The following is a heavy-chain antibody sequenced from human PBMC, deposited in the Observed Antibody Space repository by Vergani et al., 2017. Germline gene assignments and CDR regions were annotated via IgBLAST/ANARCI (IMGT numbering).Heavy chain of an antibody. CDR3: ARGRRIAAAPRPADY. V-gene: IGHV4-34*01. J-gene: IGHJ4*02. CDR1: GGSFSGYY. D-gene: IGHD6-13*01. CDR2: INHSGST. Sequence: QVQLQQWGAGLLKPSETLSLTCAVYGGSFSGYYWSWIRQPPGKGLEWIGEINHSGSTNYNPSLKSRVTISVDTSKNQFSLKLSSVTAADTAVDYCARGRRIAAAPRPADYWGQGTLVTVSS.